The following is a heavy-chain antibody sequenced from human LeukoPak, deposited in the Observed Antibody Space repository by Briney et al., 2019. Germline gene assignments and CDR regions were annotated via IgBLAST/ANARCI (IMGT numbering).Heavy chain of an antibody. V-gene: IGHV3-30*18. D-gene: IGHD3-10*01. Sequence: PGGSLRLSCAASGFTSSSYGMHWVRQAPGKGLEWVAVISYDGSNKYYADSVKGRFTISRDNSKNTLYLQMNSLRAEDTAVYYCAKATGWFGDAFDIWGQGTMVTVSS. CDR2: ISYDGSNK. CDR3: AKATGWFGDAFDI. CDR1: GFTSSSYG. J-gene: IGHJ3*02.